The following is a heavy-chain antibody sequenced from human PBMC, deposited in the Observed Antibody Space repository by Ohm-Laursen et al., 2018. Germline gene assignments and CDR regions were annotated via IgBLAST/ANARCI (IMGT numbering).Heavy chain of an antibody. CDR1: GGSISSAGYY. Sequence: SDTLSLTCTVSGGSISSAGYYWGWIRQPPGKGLEWIGTIYYTGTTYYNPSLMSRVTISVDTSKTQFSLKLSSVTAADTTLYYCVYSSSWYCFDYWGQGTLVTVSS. CDR3: VYSSSWYCFDY. CDR2: IYYTGTT. J-gene: IGHJ4*01. D-gene: IGHD6-13*01. V-gene: IGHV4-39*01.